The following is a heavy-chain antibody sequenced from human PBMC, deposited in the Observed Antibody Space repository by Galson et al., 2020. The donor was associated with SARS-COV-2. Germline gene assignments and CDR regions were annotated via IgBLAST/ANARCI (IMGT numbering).Heavy chain of an antibody. J-gene: IGHJ4*02. CDR2: ISVYTGKT. V-gene: IGHV1-18*01. Sequence: ASVKVSCKASGYTFSNYGITWVRQAPGQGLEWMGWISVYTGKTTFAQKVQGRVTMTTDTSTSTAYMELRSLRSDDTAMYFCARGGPSAQFSSGWSRRNLHYSDYWGQGTLVTVSS. CDR3: ARGGPSAQFSSGWSRRNLHYSDY. CDR1: GYTFSNYG. D-gene: IGHD6-19*01.